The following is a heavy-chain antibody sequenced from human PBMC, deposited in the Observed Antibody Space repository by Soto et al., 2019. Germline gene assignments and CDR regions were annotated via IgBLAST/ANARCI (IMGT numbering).Heavy chain of an antibody. CDR3: ATFRFCTSTSCYGREGGF. V-gene: IGHV3-23*01. J-gene: IGHJ4*02. D-gene: IGHD2-2*01. CDR1: GFTFSSYA. CDR2: MSGSGGYT. Sequence: EAQLLESGGGLVQPGGSLRLSCAASGFTFSSYAMSWVRQAPGKGLEWVSTMSGSGGYTYYADSVEGRFAISRDNSKNTLYLQMADLRAEDTAVYYCATFRFCTSTSCYGREGGFWGQGTLVTVSS.